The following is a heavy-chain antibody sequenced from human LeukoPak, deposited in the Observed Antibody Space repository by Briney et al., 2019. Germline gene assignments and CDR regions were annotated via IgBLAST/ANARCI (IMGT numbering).Heavy chain of an antibody. D-gene: IGHD2-2*01. CDR2: MYSGGST. V-gene: IGHV3-66*01. Sequence: GGSLRLSCAASGFTVSSNYMNWVRQAPGKGLEWVSVMYSGGSTFYGDSVKGRFTISRDNSMNTLYLQMNSLRVGDAAIYYCAREQVVVGRGYYGMDVWGQGTTVTVSS. CDR3: AREQVVVGRGYYGMDV. J-gene: IGHJ6*02. CDR1: GFTVSSNY.